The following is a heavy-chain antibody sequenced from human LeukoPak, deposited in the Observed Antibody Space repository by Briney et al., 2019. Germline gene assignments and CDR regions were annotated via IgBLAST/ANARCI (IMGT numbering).Heavy chain of an antibody. J-gene: IGHJ4*02. Sequence: PGGSLRLSCAASEFTFSSYNMNWVRQAPGKGLEWVSSISSSSSYIYYADSVKGRFTISRDNAKNSLYLQMNSLRAEDTAVYYCVRDRGGVAAAGMVGHGDCWGQGTLVTVSS. CDR3: VRDRGGVAAAGMVGHGDC. CDR1: EFTFSSYN. D-gene: IGHD6-13*01. CDR2: ISSSSSYI. V-gene: IGHV3-21*01.